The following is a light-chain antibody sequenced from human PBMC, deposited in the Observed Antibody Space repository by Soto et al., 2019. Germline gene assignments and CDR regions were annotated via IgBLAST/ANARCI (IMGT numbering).Light chain of an antibody. V-gene: IGKV3-15*01. CDR2: GAS. J-gene: IGKJ2*01. CDR3: QHYNIWPYT. CDR1: HSISDT. Sequence: EIVMTQSPATLSVSPGERATLSCRASHSISDTLAWYQQKPGQAPRLLIYGASTKATGIPARFSGSGSGTEFTLTISRLQAEDCAVYYCQHYNIWPYTFGQGTKVDIK.